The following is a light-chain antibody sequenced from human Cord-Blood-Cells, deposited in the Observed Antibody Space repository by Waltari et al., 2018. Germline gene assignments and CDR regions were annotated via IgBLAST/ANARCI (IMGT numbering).Light chain of an antibody. CDR3: STYTSSSIHV. Sequence: QSALTQPASVSGSPGQSITISCTGTTSDVVGYNNVSRYQQHPGKAPELMMYDVIKRPAGVFQLFSGSRSGNTASLTISGLQAEDEADYYCSTYTSSSIHVFGTEPKVTIL. CDR1: TSDVVGYNN. J-gene: IGLJ1*01. V-gene: IGLV2-14*01. CDR2: DVI.